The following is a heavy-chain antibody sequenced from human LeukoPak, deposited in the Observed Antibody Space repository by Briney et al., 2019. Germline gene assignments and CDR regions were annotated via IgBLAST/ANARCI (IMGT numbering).Heavy chain of an antibody. CDR2: ISYDGSNK. CDR1: GFTFSSYA. V-gene: IGHV3-30-3*01. D-gene: IGHD2-2*01. J-gene: IGHJ4*02. Sequence: GRSLRLSCAASGFTFSSYAMHWVRQAPGKGLEWVAVISYDGSNKYYADSVKGRFTISRDNSKNTLYLQMNSLRAEDTAVYYCAKEKTAMPWFDYWGQGTLVTVSS. CDR3: AKEKTAMPWFDY.